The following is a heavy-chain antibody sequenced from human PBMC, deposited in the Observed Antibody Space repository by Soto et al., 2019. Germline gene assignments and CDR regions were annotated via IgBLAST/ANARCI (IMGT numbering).Heavy chain of an antibody. D-gene: IGHD6-13*01. CDR1: GGSISSSSYY. V-gene: IGHV4-39*01. CDR3: ARLYSSPTHSYYYYGMDV. Sequence: QLQLQESGPGLVKPSETLSLTCTVSGGSISSSSYYWGWIRQPPGKGLEWIGSIYYSGSTYYNPSLKSRVTTSVDTSKNQSSLKLSSVTAADTAVYYCARLYSSPTHSYYYYGMDVWGQGTTVTVSS. J-gene: IGHJ6*02. CDR2: IYYSGST.